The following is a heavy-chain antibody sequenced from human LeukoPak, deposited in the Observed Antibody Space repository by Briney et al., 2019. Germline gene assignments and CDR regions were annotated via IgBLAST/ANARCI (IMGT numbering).Heavy chain of an antibody. Sequence: GGSLRLSGAASGFTFSSYAMSWVRQAPGKGLEWVSAISGSGGSTYYADSVKGRFTISRDNSKNTLYLQMNSLRAEDTAVYYCAKDQGRGLRYFDRKAPFDIWGQGTMVTVSS. D-gene: IGHD3-9*01. CDR1: GFTFSSYA. J-gene: IGHJ3*02. CDR2: ISGSGGST. V-gene: IGHV3-23*01. CDR3: AKDQGRGLRYFDRKAPFDI.